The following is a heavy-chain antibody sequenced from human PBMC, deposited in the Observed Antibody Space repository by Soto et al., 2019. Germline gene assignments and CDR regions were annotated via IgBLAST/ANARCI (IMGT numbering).Heavy chain of an antibody. V-gene: IGHV4-39*01. CDR2: IYYSGST. CDR1: GGSISSSSYY. Sequence: SETLSLTCTVSGGSISSSSYYWGWIRQPPGKGLEWIGSIYYSGSTYYNPSLKSRVTISVDMSKNQFSLKLSSVTAADTAVYYCARSYDFWSGYSLYFDYWGQGTLVTVSS. D-gene: IGHD3-3*01. J-gene: IGHJ4*02. CDR3: ARSYDFWSGYSLYFDY.